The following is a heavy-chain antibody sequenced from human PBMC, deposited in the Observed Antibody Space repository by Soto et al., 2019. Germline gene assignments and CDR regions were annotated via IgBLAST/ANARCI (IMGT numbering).Heavy chain of an antibody. J-gene: IGHJ4*02. CDR1: GFTFSSYG. Sequence: GGSLRLSCAASGFTFSSYGMHWVRQAPGKVLEWVAVISYDGSNKYYADSVKGRFTISRDNSKNTLYLQMNSLRAEDTAVYYCAKDYYDSSGYLGGYFDYWGQGTLVNVSS. CDR3: AKDYYDSSGYLGGYFDY. V-gene: IGHV3-30*18. D-gene: IGHD3-22*01. CDR2: ISYDGSNK.